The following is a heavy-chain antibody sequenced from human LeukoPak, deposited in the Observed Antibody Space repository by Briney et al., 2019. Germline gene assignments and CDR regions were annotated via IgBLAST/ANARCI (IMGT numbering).Heavy chain of an antibody. V-gene: IGHV3-48*04. J-gene: IGHJ4*02. Sequence: PGGSLRLSCAASGFIFSSYSLNWVRQAPGKGLEWISYISSSGNTIDYADFVEGRFTISRDNAKNSLYLQMNSLRVEDTAVYYCAKSSGEVYWGQGTLVTVSS. D-gene: IGHD6-19*01. CDR3: AKSSGEVY. CDR1: GFIFSSYS. CDR2: ISSSGNTI.